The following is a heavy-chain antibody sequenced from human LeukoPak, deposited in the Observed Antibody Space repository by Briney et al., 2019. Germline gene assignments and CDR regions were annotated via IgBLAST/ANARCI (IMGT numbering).Heavy chain of an antibody. D-gene: IGHD2/OR15-2a*01. V-gene: IGHV3-23*01. CDR2: ISGSGGST. CDR3: VGVEYSYAFDI. J-gene: IGHJ3*02. CDR1: GFTFSSYA. Sequence: GGSLRLSCAASGFTFSSYAMSWVRQAPGKGLEWVSTISGSGGSTYYADSVKGRFTISRDNSKNTLYLQMNSLRAEDTAVYYCVGVEYSYAFDIWGQGTMVTVSS.